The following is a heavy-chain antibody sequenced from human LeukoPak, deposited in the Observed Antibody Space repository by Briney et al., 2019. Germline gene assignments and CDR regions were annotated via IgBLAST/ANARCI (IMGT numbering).Heavy chain of an antibody. Sequence: GGSLRLSCAASGFTFSSYWMSWVRQAPGKGLEWVANIKQDGSEKYYVDSAKGRFSISRDNAQNSVYLQMNSLSAEDTAVYYCLRIVGATIFDFWGQGTLVTVSS. J-gene: IGHJ4*02. D-gene: IGHD1-26*01. CDR1: GFTFSSYW. CDR2: IKQDGSEK. CDR3: LRIVGATIFDF. V-gene: IGHV3-7*01.